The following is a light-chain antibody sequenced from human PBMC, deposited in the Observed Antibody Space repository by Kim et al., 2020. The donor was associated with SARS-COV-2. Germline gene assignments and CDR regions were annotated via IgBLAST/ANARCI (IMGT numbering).Light chain of an antibody. V-gene: IGLV2-8*01. J-gene: IGLJ3*02. CDR2: EVS. Sequence: SVTTSCTGTSGDVGTHNCVSWYQHHPGTAPKLMICEVSERPSGVPDRFSGSKSGNTASLTVSGLQAEDEADYYCSSYAGKNDVVFGGGTQLTVL. CDR1: SGDVGTHNC. CDR3: SSYAGKNDVV.